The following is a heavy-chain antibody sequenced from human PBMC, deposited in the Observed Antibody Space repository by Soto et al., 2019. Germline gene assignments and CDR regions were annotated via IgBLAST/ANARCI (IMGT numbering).Heavy chain of an antibody. J-gene: IGHJ6*02. Sequence: PSETLSLTCAVSGGSISSGGYSGSWMRQPPGKGLEWVANIKKDGNERYYVDSVKGRFTISRDNGKNSLYLQMNSLRVEDTAVYYCARLISGSYYYSYGMDVWGQGTTVT. CDR2: IKKDGNER. CDR1: GGSISSGGYS. V-gene: IGHV3-7*01. CDR3: ARLISGSYYYSYGMDV. D-gene: IGHD3-10*01.